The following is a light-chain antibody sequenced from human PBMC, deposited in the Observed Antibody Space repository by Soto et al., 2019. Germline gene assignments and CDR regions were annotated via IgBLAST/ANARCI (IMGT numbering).Light chain of an antibody. Sequence: DIQLTQSPSSLSASVGDRVTITCRASQTVTTFSNWYQQKSGEAPKLLIHAASTLQTGVPSRFSGTGSETEFTLTIASLQPEDVATYSCQQSYAVPLTFGGGTKVEI. J-gene: IGKJ4*01. CDR1: QTVTTF. CDR3: QQSYAVPLT. CDR2: AAS. V-gene: IGKV1-39*01.